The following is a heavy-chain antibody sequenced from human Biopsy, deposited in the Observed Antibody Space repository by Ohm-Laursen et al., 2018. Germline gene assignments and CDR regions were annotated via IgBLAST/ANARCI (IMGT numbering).Heavy chain of an antibody. CDR2: INPNNDNT. Sequence: SVKVSCKASGYTLTSYYLHWVRQAPGQGLEWMGRINPNNDNTAYAQKFQGRITMTKDTSTSTVYMDLSSLTFDDSAVYYCARGPRGLVVIATTALYFDYWGQGNLVTVSS. J-gene: IGHJ4*02. CDR3: ARGPRGLVVIATTALYFDY. V-gene: IGHV1-46*01. CDR1: GYTLTSYY. D-gene: IGHD3-22*01.